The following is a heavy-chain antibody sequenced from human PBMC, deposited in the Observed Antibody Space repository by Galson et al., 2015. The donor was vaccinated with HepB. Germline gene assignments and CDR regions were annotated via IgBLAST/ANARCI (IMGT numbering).Heavy chain of an antibody. CDR3: ARARYDYVWGSYRSPYYFDY. Sequence: QSGAEVKKPGESLKISCKGSGYSFTSYWIGWVRQMPGKGLEWMGIIYPGDSDTRYSPSFQGQVTISADKSISTAYLQWSSLKASDTAMYYCARARYDYVWGSYRSPYYFDYWGQGTLVTVSS. CDR2: IYPGDSDT. V-gene: IGHV5-51*03. CDR1: GYSFTSYW. D-gene: IGHD3-16*02. J-gene: IGHJ4*02.